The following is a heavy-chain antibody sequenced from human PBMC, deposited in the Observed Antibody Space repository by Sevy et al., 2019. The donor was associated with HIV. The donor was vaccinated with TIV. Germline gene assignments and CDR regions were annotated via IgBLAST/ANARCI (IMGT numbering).Heavy chain of an antibody. CDR1: GFTLSPYD. CDR2: ISHDGSNK. J-gene: IGHJ4*02. V-gene: IGHV3-30-3*01. CDR3: ARGERLSMVRGIIPSFDY. Sequence: GGSLRLSCAASGFTLSPYDMHWVRQAPGKGLEWVAVISHDGSNKYYADSVKGRFTISRDNSKNTLYLQMNSLRAEDTAVYYCARGERLSMVRGIIPSFDYWGQGTLVTVSS. D-gene: IGHD3-10*01.